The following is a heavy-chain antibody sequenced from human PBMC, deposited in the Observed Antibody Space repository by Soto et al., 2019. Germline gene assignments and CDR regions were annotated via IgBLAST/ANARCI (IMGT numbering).Heavy chain of an antibody. CDR2: IYWDDDT. V-gene: IGHV2-5*05. J-gene: IGHJ4*02. CDR3: AHSHTYYGPGSTH. Sequence: QITLKESGPTLVKPTQTLTLTCTFSGFSLSANGMSVVWIRQPPGKALEWLALIYWDDDTRYGPSLSSRLTITQATSNNLVVLTMTNMDPVDTATYYCAHSHTYYGPGSTHWGQGTLVTVSS. CDR1: GFSLSANGMS. D-gene: IGHD3-10*01.